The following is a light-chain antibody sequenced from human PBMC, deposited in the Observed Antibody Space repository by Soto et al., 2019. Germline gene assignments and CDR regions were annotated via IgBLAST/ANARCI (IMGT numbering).Light chain of an antibody. Sequence: EIVMTQSPATLSVSPGETATLSCRASQSVSYNLAWYQQKPGQGPRLLIYGAFTRATGIPARFSGSGSGTEFTLTISSLQSEDFAFYYGQQYKNWPPLTFGGGTKVEIK. V-gene: IGKV3-15*01. J-gene: IGKJ4*01. CDR2: GAF. CDR1: QSVSYN. CDR3: QQYKNWPPLT.